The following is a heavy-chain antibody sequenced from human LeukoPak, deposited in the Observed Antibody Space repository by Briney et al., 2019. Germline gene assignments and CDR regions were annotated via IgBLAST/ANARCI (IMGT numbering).Heavy chain of an antibody. CDR1: GFIFSDYY. CDR2: IRSSGSTI. D-gene: IGHD3-3*01. Sequence: GGSLRLFCAASGFIFSDYYMRWIRQAPGKGLEGVSYIRSSGSTIYYADSVKRRFTISRDNAKNSLYLQMNSLRAEDTAVYYCARDSRGTYYDFWSGYYPSPYYYYYYMDVWGKGTTVTVSS. CDR3: ARDSRGTYYDFWSGYYPSPYYYYYYMDV. V-gene: IGHV3-11*01. J-gene: IGHJ6*03.